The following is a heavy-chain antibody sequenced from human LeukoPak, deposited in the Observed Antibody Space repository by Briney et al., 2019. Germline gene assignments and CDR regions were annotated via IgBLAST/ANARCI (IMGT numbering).Heavy chain of an antibody. J-gene: IGHJ4*02. CDR1: GYTFTDYY. V-gene: IGHV1-2*06. CDR3: ATLKYDDVDY. Sequence: ASVKVSCKASGYTFTDYYMHWVRQAPGQGLEYMGRLNPNSGATIYAQKFQGRVSITRDTSISTAYMEVSRLKSDDTAVYYCATLKYDDVDYWGQGTLVTVSS. CDR2: LNPNSGAT. D-gene: IGHD3-3*01.